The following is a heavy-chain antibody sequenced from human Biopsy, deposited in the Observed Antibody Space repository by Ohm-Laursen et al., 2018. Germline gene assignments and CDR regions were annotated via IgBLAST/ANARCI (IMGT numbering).Heavy chain of an antibody. CDR1: GFSLSARGMC. V-gene: IGHV2-70*11. CDR3: SPPPILIVAACFVFRPRRPPPGIDV. D-gene: IGHD2-21*01. CDR2: VDWDDYK. J-gene: IGHJ6*02. Sequence: PTQTLTLTCSFSGFSLSARGMCVSWIRQAPGKALEWLARVDWDDYKDYSASLQTKLSISKDTSNDQVVLTVNNADPSDTATYYFSPPPILIVAACFVFRPRRPPPGIDVWGPGIPVTVS.